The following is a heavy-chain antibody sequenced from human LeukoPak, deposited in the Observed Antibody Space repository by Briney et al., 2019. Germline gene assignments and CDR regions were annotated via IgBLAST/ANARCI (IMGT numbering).Heavy chain of an antibody. V-gene: IGHV1-46*01. D-gene: IGHD6-19*01. Sequence: ASVKVSCKASGYTFTSYYMHWVRQAPGQGLEWMGIINPSGGSTSYAQKFQGRVTMTRDTSTSTVYMELSSLRSEDTAVYYCARHHGGYSSGSWLDPWGQGTLVTVSS. J-gene: IGHJ5*02. CDR1: GYTFTSYY. CDR3: ARHHGGYSSGSWLDP. CDR2: INPSGGST.